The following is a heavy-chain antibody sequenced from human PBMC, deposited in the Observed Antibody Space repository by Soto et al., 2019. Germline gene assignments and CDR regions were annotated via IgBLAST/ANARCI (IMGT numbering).Heavy chain of an antibody. CDR1: GVSFSTSSFY. Sequence: TLSLTCTVSGVSFSTSSFYWTWMRQPPGKGLEWIGYIYYSGTTNYNPSLKSRVTMSVDRSRNQFSLKLTSVTAADTALYYCVRESQLYNAYGLGVWGPGTTVTVSS. J-gene: IGHJ6*02. CDR3: VRESQLYNAYGLGV. CDR2: IYYSGTT. D-gene: IGHD1-1*01. V-gene: IGHV4-61*01.